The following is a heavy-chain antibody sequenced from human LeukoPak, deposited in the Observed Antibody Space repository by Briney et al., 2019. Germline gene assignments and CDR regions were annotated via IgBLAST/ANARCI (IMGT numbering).Heavy chain of an antibody. Sequence: SETLSLTCAVSGGSISSGGYSWSWIRQPPGKGLEWIGYIYHSGSTYYNPSLKSRVTISVDTSKNQFSLKLSSVTAADTAVYYCAGPDDYFDYWGQGTLVTVSS. V-gene: IGHV4-30-2*02. CDR2: IYHSGST. CDR3: AGPDDYFDY. J-gene: IGHJ4*02. CDR1: GGSISSGGYS.